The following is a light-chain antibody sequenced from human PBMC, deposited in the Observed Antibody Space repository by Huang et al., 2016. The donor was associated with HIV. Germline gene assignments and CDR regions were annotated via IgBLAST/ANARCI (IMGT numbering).Light chain of an antibody. CDR2: DAA. J-gene: IGKJ4*01. V-gene: IGKV3D-20*01. Sequence: EIVLTQTPATLSLSPGEGVTLSCGASQSVTGNHLAWYQKKPGLAPRRLIYDAASRATGIPDRFSGSGSGTDFTLSISRLEPEDFAVYYCQQYGSTPLTFGGGTKVEIK. CDR3: QQYGSTPLT. CDR1: QSVTGNH.